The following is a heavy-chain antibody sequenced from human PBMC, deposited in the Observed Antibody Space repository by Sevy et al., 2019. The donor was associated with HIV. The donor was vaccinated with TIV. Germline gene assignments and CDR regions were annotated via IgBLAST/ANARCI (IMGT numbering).Heavy chain of an antibody. D-gene: IGHD3-22*01. Sequence: GGSLRLSCAASGFTFSRYWMTWVRQAPGKGLEWVANIKQDESEKYYVESMKGRLTIARDNAKNSLYLQRNSLRVDDTAVYYCARAEQVTMLVVFGGLYFDSWGQGTLVTVSS. CDR3: ARAEQVTMLVVFGGLYFDS. J-gene: IGHJ4*02. CDR1: GFTFSRYW. CDR2: IKQDESEK. V-gene: IGHV3-7*01.